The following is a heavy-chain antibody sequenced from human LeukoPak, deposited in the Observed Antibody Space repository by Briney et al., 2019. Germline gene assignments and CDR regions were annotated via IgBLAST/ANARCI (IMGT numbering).Heavy chain of an antibody. CDR1: GYTFTSYY. Sequence: ASVKVSCKASGYTFTSYYMHWVRQAPGQGLEWMGIINPSGDSTSYAQKFQGRVTMTRDTSTSTVYMELSSLRSEDTAVYYCARVVRRGYFDYWGQGTLVTVSS. CDR3: ARVVRRGYFDY. D-gene: IGHD1-26*01. CDR2: INPSGDST. V-gene: IGHV1-46*01. J-gene: IGHJ4*02.